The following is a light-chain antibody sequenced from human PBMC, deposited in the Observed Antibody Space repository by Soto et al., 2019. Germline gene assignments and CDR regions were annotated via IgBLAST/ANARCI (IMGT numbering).Light chain of an antibody. CDR2: CAS. CDR1: QSVLYSSNNKNY. Sequence: DSVMTQSPDSLAVSLGERVTINCKSSQSVLYSSNNKNYLAWYRQKPGQPPKLLIYCASTRESGVPDRFSGSGSGTDFTLTISSLQAEDVAVYYCQQYYSTPLTFGGGTKVEIK. CDR3: QQYYSTPLT. J-gene: IGKJ4*01. V-gene: IGKV4-1*01.